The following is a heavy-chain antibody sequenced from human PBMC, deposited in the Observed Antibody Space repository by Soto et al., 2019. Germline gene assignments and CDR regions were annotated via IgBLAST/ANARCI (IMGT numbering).Heavy chain of an antibody. CDR2: IITIFGTA. D-gene: IGHD3-16*01. V-gene: IGHV1-69*01. Sequence: QVQLVQSGAEVKKPGSSVKVSCKASGGTFSSYAISWVRQAPGQGLEWMGGIITIFGTANYAQKFQGRVTITADEATSTAYMELSSLRSEDTAVYYCARVLPYGGYFDYWGQGTLVTVSS. CDR1: GGTFSSYA. J-gene: IGHJ4*02. CDR3: ARVLPYGGYFDY.